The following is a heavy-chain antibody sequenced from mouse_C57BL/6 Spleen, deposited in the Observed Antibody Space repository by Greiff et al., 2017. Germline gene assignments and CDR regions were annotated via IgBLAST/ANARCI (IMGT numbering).Heavy chain of an antibody. J-gene: IGHJ1*03. D-gene: IGHD1-1*01. V-gene: IGHV5-17*01. CDR2: ISSGSSTI. CDR3: ARAYYYGSSSWYVDV. Sequence: EVQLVESGGGLVKPGGSLKLSCAASGFTFSDYGMHWVRQAPEKGLEWVAYISSGSSTIYYADTVKGRFTISRDNAKNTLFLQMTSLRSEDAAMYYCARAYYYGSSSWYVDVWGTGTTVTVSA. CDR1: GFTFSDYG.